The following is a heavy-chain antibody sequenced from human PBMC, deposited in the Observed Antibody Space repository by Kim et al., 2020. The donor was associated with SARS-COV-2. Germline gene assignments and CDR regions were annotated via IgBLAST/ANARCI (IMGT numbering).Heavy chain of an antibody. CDR2: ISSSSSTI. CDR1: GFTFSSYS. CDR3: ARGPSSTSCYGSVYCYYGMDV. Sequence: GGSLRLSCAASGFTFSSYSMNWVRQAPGKGLEWVSYISSSSSTIYYADSVKGRFTISRDNAKNSLYLQMNSLRAEDTAVYYCARGPSSTSCYGSVYCYYGMDVWGQGTTVTVSS. J-gene: IGHJ6*02. D-gene: IGHD2-2*01. V-gene: IGHV3-48*04.